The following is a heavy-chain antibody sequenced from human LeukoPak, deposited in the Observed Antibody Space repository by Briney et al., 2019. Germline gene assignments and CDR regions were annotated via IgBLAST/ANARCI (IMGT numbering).Heavy chain of an antibody. CDR1: GGSFSGYY. CDR3: ARLSPAIDY. CDR2: INHSGST. Sequence: KPSETLSLTCAVYGGSFSGYYWSWIRQPPGKGLEWIGEINHSGSTNYNPSLKSRVTISVDTSENQFSLKLSSVTAADTAVYYCARLSPAIDYWGQGTLVTVSS. J-gene: IGHJ4*02. V-gene: IGHV4-34*01.